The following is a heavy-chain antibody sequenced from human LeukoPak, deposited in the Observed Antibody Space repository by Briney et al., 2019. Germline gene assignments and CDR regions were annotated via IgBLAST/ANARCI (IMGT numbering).Heavy chain of an antibody. J-gene: IGHJ3*02. Sequence: GGSLRLSYAASGFTFSSYAMHWVRQAPGKGLEWVSYVSTSSSTIYYADSVKGRFTISRDNANTSLFLEMNSLRAEDTAVYYCARSRLGGRGAFDIWGQGTVVTVSS. D-gene: IGHD1-1*01. CDR1: GFTFSSYA. V-gene: IGHV3-48*01. CDR2: VSTSSSTI. CDR3: ARSRLGGRGAFDI.